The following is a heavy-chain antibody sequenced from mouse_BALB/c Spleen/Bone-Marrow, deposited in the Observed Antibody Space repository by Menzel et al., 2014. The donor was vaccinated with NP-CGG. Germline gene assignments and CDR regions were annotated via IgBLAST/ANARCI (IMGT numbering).Heavy chain of an antibody. CDR2: INPGSGGT. CDR3: ARSRGNLYAMDY. CDR1: GYGLTNYL. Sequence: QVQLQQSGAELVRPGTSVKVSCKASGYGLTNYLIEWVKQRPGQGLEWIGVINPGSGGTNYNEKFKGKATLTADKFSSTAYMQLSSLTSDDSAVYFCARSRGNLYAMDYWGQGTSVTVSS. D-gene: IGHD2-1*01. V-gene: IGHV1-54*01. J-gene: IGHJ4*01.